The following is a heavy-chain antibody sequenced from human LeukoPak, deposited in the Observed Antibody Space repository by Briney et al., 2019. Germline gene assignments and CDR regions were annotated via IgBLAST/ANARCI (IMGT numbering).Heavy chain of an antibody. D-gene: IGHD3-22*01. J-gene: IGHJ4*02. V-gene: IGHV4-30-4*01. Sequence: SETLSLTCTVSGGSISSGDYYWSWIRQPPGKGLEWIGYIYYSGSTYYNPSLKSRVTISVDTSKNQFPLKLSSVTAADTAVYYCARAYYDSSGSPIFDYWGQGTLVTVSS. CDR2: IYYSGST. CDR3: ARAYYDSSGSPIFDY. CDR1: GGSISSGDYY.